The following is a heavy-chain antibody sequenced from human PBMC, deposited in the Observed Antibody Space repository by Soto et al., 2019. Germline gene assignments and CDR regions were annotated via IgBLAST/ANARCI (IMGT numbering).Heavy chain of an antibody. D-gene: IGHD6-13*01. V-gene: IGHV3-33*01. Sequence: GWSLRLSCAASVFTFISYGMHWVRQAPGKGLEWVAVIWYDGSNKYYADSVKGRFTISRDNSKNTLYLQMNSLRAEDTAVYYCARDPGGSSWYRNWFDPWGQGTLVTVSS. CDR3: ARDPGGSSWYRNWFDP. J-gene: IGHJ5*02. CDR2: IWYDGSNK. CDR1: VFTFISYG.